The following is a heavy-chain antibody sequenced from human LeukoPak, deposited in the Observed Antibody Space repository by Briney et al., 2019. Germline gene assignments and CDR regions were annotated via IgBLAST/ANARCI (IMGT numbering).Heavy chain of an antibody. J-gene: IGHJ4*02. Sequence: SETLSLTCTVSGGSISSYYWSWIRQPPGKGLEWIGYIYYSGSTNYNPSLKSRVTMSVDTSNNQLFLVMTSVTAADTAVFYCARTPQGDNYFDYWGQGHLVTVSS. CDR2: IYYSGST. D-gene: IGHD3-9*01. CDR1: GGSISSYY. V-gene: IGHV4-59*12. CDR3: ARTPQGDNYFDY.